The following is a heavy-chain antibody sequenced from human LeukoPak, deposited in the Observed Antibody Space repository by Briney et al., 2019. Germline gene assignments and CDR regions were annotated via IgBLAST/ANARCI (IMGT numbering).Heavy chain of an antibody. V-gene: IGHV1-2*02. CDR1: GYTFTGYY. J-gene: IGHJ4*02. D-gene: IGHD2-2*01. CDR2: INPNSGGT. Sequence: ASVKVSCKASGYTFTGYYMHWARQAPGQGLEWMGWINPNSGGTNYAQKFQGRVTMTRDTSISTAYMELSRLRSDDTAVYYCAFIGRYCSSTSCSFDYWGQGTLVTVSS. CDR3: AFIGRYCSSTSCSFDY.